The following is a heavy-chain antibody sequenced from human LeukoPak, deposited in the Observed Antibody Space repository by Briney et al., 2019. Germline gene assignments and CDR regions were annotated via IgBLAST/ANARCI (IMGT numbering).Heavy chain of an antibody. V-gene: IGHV1-46*01. CDR2: INPSGGST. CDR1: GYTFTSYY. D-gene: IGHD6-13*01. J-gene: IGHJ4*02. Sequence: GASVKVSCRASGYTFTSYYMHWVRQAPGQGLEWMGIINPSGGSTSYAQKFQGRVTMTRDTSTSTVYMELSSLRSEDTAVYYCARAPLWYSSSFALIGDYWGQGTLVTVSS. CDR3: ARAPLWYSSSFALIGDY.